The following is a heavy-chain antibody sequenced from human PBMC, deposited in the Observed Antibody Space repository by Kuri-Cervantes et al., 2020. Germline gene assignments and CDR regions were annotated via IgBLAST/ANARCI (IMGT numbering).Heavy chain of an antibody. D-gene: IGHD2-15*01. V-gene: IGHV1-69*13. Sequence: SVKVSCKASGGTFSSYAISWVRQAPGQGLEWMGGIIPIFGTANYAQKFQGRVTITADESTSTAYMELSSLRSEDTAVYYYARDGQDCSGGSCYSPGDYWGQGTLVTVSS. CDR3: ARDGQDCSGGSCYSPGDY. CDR1: GGTFSSYA. CDR2: IIPIFGTA. J-gene: IGHJ4*02.